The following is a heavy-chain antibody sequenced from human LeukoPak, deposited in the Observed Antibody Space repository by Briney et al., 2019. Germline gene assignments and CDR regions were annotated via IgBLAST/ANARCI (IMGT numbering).Heavy chain of an antibody. Sequence: SETLSLTCTVSGGSISSYYWSWIRQPPGKGLEWIGYIYYSGSTNYNPSLKSRVTISVDTSKNQFSLKLSSVTAADTAVYYRARLNRPYYYDSSGYYEIWFDPWGQGTLVTVSS. CDR1: GGSISSYY. CDR2: IYYSGST. J-gene: IGHJ5*02. V-gene: IGHV4-59*08. CDR3: ARLNRPYYYDSSGYYEIWFDP. D-gene: IGHD3-22*01.